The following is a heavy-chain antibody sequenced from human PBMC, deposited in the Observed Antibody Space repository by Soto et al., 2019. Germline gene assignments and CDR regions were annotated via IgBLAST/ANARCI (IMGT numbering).Heavy chain of an antibody. D-gene: IGHD1-7*01. V-gene: IGHV3-74*01. CDR3: AGSPGLSRISGTTRGA. Sequence: EVQLVESGGGLVQPGGSLRLSCAASGFTFSSHWMHWVRQAPGKGLVWVSRINGDGSSTSYADSVKGRFTISRDNAKNMLYLQVNSLRADDTAVYYCAGSPGLSRISGTTRGAWGQGTLVTVSS. J-gene: IGHJ5*01. CDR2: INGDGSST. CDR1: GFTFSSHW.